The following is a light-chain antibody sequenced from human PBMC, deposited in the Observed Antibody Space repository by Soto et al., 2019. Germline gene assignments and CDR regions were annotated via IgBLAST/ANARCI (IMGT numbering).Light chain of an antibody. CDR3: QQYNVWPLT. J-gene: IGKJ4*01. V-gene: IGKV3-15*01. CDR1: QSVISN. CDR2: VAS. Sequence: EIVMTQSPATLSVSPGERATLSCRASQSVISNVAWYQQKPGQTPKLLIYVASTRATGIPARFSGSGSGTEFTLTISSLQAEDFAVYYCQQYNVWPLTFGGGTKVEFK.